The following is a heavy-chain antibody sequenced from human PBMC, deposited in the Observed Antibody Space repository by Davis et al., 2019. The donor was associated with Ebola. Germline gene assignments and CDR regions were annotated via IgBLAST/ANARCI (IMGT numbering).Heavy chain of an antibody. CDR1: GFTFSNYA. CDR2: ISYDGSYE. Sequence: PGGSLRLSCAASGFTFSNYAMHWVRQAPGKGLVWVAVISYDGSYEYYADSVQGRFTISRDNSKNTLYLQMNSLRSEDTAIFYCARDIGGAGVYWGQGALVTVSS. V-gene: IGHV3-30*04. CDR3: ARDIGGAGVY. D-gene: IGHD3-16*01. J-gene: IGHJ4*02.